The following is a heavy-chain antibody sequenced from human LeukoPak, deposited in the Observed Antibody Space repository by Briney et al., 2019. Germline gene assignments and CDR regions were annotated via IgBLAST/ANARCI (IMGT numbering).Heavy chain of an antibody. D-gene: IGHD2/OR15-2a*01. Sequence: GGSLRLSCAASGFTFSNFWMHWVRQAPGKGLVWVALIYGDGSFTSYADSVKGRFTISKDNAKNTVYLQMSNLRVEDTAVYYCVSFYETYWGRGTLVTVSS. CDR2: IYGDGSFT. CDR1: GFTFSNFW. CDR3: VSFYETY. J-gene: IGHJ4*02. V-gene: IGHV3-74*01.